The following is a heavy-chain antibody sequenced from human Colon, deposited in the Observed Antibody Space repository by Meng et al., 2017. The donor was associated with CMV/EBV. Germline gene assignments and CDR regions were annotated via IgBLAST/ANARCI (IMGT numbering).Heavy chain of an antibody. V-gene: IGHV1-18*01. CDR1: GYTFTNFG. Sequence: QVQLVQSEAEGKKPGASVKVSYKTSGYTFTNFGISWVRQAPGQGLEWMAYISPYNGDTNYAQRFQGRVALTTDTSTSTVYMELGSLTSDDTAMYYCARELARGGYWGQGTLVTVSS. J-gene: IGHJ4*02. CDR2: ISPYNGDT. CDR3: ARELARGGY.